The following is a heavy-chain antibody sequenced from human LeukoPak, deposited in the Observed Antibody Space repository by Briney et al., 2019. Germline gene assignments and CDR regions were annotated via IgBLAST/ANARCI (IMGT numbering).Heavy chain of an antibody. Sequence: GGSRRLSCASSGFTLSNYWMHWVRQAPGKGMVWVSRINSDGTTTSSADSVKGRFTTSRDNANNTLNLKMNSLRAEATAVYYCARPYTSSSEFDYWGQGTLVTVSS. CDR3: ARPYTSSSEFDY. CDR2: INSDGTTT. CDR1: GFTLSNYW. V-gene: IGHV3-74*01. D-gene: IGHD6-6*01. J-gene: IGHJ4*02.